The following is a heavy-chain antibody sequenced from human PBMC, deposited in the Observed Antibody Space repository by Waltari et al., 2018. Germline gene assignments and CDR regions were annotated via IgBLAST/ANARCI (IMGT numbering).Heavy chain of an antibody. CDR1: GFSFIGYA. J-gene: IGHJ4*02. Sequence: EVEVEESGGTLVQPGGSLRLSCAASGFSFIGYAMSWVRQAPGKGLEWVSSISGSGATTFYADSVRGRFTISRDNSRDTMYLQMNTLRDEDTAVYFCAKGSRGYTAFYFDYWGQGTLVTVSS. D-gene: IGHD3-22*01. CDR2: ISGSGATT. CDR3: AKGSRGYTAFYFDY. V-gene: IGHV3-23*04.